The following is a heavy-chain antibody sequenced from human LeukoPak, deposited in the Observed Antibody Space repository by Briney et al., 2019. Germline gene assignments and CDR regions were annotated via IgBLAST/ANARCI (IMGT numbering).Heavy chain of an antibody. CDR2: IYYSGST. Sequence: SETLSLTCTVSGGSISSYYWGWIRQPPGKGLEWIGYIYYSGSTNYNPSLKSRVTISVDTSKDQFSLKLSSVTAADTAVYYCARAAGYCSGGSCYYYYYYYMDVWGNGTTVTVPS. V-gene: IGHV4-59*01. CDR3: ARAAGYCSGGSCYYYYYYYMDV. D-gene: IGHD2-15*01. J-gene: IGHJ6*03. CDR1: GGSISSYY.